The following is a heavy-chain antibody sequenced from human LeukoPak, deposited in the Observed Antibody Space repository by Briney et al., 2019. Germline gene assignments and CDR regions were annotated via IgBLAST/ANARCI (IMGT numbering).Heavy chain of an antibody. J-gene: IGHJ3*02. CDR1: GYTFTGYY. V-gene: IGHV1-2*02. D-gene: IGHD6-19*01. CDR3: ARDEVAVADNDAFDI. Sequence: GASVKVSCKASGYTFTGYYMHCVRQAPGQGLEWMGWINPNSGGTNYAQKFQGRVTMTRDTSISTAYMELSRLRSDDTAVYYCARDEVAVADNDAFDIWGQGAMVTVSS. CDR2: INPNSGGT.